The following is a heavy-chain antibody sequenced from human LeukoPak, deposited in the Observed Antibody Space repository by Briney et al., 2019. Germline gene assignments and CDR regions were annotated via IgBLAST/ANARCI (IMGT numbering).Heavy chain of an antibody. J-gene: IGHJ4*02. V-gene: IGHV3-23*01. Sequence: GGSLRLSCAASGFTFSSDAMSRVRQAPGKGLEWVSAISGSGGSTYYADSVKGRFTISRDNSKKTLDLQMNSLTVEDTALYYCAKDRGTGFLHDWTVSSWGQGTRVTVSS. CDR1: GFTFSSDA. CDR3: AKDRGTGFLHDWTVSS. CDR2: ISGSGGST. D-gene: IGHD3/OR15-3a*01.